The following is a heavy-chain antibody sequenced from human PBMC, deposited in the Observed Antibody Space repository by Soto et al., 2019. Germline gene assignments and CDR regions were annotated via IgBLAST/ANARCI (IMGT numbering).Heavy chain of an antibody. D-gene: IGHD4-4*01. Sequence: VQLVESGGGLVQPGGSLRLSCAASGFTVSSNYMSWVRQAPGKGLEWVSVIYSGGSTYYADSVKGRFTISRDNSKNTLYLQMNSLRAEDTSVYYCARNDYSNGYSYMDVWGKGTMVTVSS. CDR2: IYSGGST. V-gene: IGHV3-66*01. CDR1: GFTVSSNY. J-gene: IGHJ6*03. CDR3: ARNDYSNGYSYMDV.